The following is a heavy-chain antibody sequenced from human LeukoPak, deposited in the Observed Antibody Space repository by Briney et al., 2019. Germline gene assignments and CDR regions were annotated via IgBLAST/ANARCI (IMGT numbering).Heavy chain of an antibody. CDR3: ATDAYYYDCSAYSTSVHCFDY. D-gene: IGHD3-22*01. Sequence: AAVKVSFPGSGSTFTGYYMHWVRQPPAQGRAGVGRINPNSGGTDKAQKVQGRVTMASDTSISTAYMELSRLGCDDTAVYYCATDAYYYDCSAYSTSVHCFDYWGQGTLVTVSS. CDR2: INPNSGGT. J-gene: IGHJ4*02. CDR1: GSTFTGYY. V-gene: IGHV1-2*06.